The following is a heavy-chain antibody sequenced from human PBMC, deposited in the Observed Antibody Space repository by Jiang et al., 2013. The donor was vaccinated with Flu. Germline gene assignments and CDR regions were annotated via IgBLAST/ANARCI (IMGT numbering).Heavy chain of an antibody. CDR2: IYWDDEQ. Sequence: TQTLTLTCTFSGFSRHHSWSGXGLDPSAPESPEWLALIYWDDEQRYRPSLRTRLTVTKDTSRDQVVLRMTNMAPEDTATYYCAHWSASDFDFWSGSSRGHAFDIWGQGTMVTVSA. J-gene: IGHJ3*02. CDR3: AHWSASDFDFWSGSSRGHAFDI. D-gene: IGHD3-3*01. V-gene: IGHV2-5*02. CDR1: GFSRHHSWSG.